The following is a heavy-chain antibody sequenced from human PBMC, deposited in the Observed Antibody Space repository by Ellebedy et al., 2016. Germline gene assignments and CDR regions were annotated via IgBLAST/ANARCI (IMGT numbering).Heavy chain of an antibody. CDR1: GLTFSRYG. CDR3: AREPAITYWYFDP. J-gene: IGHJ2*01. Sequence: GESLKISCVASGLTFSRYGMHWVRQIPGKRLEWVAVISSDGGIQDFVHSVRGRFAISRDNSKSTLYLQMNNLRPEDTGVYFCAREPAITYWYFDPWGRGTRVTVSP. CDR2: ISSDGGIQ. V-gene: IGHV3-30*03. D-gene: IGHD2-2*01.